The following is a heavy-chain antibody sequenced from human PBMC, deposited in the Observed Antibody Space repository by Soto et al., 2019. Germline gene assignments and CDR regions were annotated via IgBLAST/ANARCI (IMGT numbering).Heavy chain of an antibody. Sequence: PGESLKISCKGSGYSFTSYWIGWVRQMPGKGLEWMGIIYPGDSDTTYSPSFQGQVTISADKSISTAYRQWSSLKASDTAMYYCARPLSAAAGVDAFDLWGQGTIVTVSS. CDR2: IYPGDSDT. V-gene: IGHV5-51*01. J-gene: IGHJ3*01. CDR3: ARPLSAAAGVDAFDL. D-gene: IGHD6-13*01. CDR1: GYSFTSYW.